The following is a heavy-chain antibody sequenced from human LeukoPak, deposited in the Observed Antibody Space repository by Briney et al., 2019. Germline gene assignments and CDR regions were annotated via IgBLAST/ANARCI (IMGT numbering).Heavy chain of an antibody. Sequence: SETLSLTCTVSGGSISSGSYYWSWIRQPAGKGLEWIGRIYTSGSTNYNPSLKSRVTISVDTSKNQFSLKLSSVTAADTAVYYCARDSWAAGNYYYYYMDVWGKGTTVTISS. D-gene: IGHD6-13*01. CDR3: ARDSWAAGNYYYYYMDV. CDR2: IYTSGST. CDR1: GGSISSGSYY. J-gene: IGHJ6*03. V-gene: IGHV4-61*02.